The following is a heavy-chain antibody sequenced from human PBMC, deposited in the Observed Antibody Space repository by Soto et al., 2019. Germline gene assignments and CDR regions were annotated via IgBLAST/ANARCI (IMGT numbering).Heavy chain of an antibody. CDR1: GYSFTSYY. CDR2: IDPSDSYT. V-gene: IGHV5-10-1*01. Sequence: GESLKISCKGSGYSFTSYYISWVRQMPGKGLEWMGRIDPSDSYTNYNPSFQGHVTISVDKSISTAYLQWSSLKASDTAMYYCARHGYHDSSAYSWTWGQGTPVTVYS. J-gene: IGHJ5*02. D-gene: IGHD3-22*01. CDR3: ARHGYHDSSAYSWT.